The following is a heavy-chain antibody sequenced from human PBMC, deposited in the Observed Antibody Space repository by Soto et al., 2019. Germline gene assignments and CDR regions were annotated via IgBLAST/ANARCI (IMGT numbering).Heavy chain of an antibody. D-gene: IGHD1-26*01. J-gene: IGHJ4*02. CDR1: GGTFSTYA. CDR3: ARGWETVGTTTPFAY. Sequence: QVQLVQSGAEVKKPGSSVKVSCKASGGTFSTYAITWVRQAPGQGLEWMGGIIPMFGTANYAQKFRGRVTVTADESRSTAHMELSSLRSEDTAVYYCARGWETVGTTTPFAYWGQGTLVTVSS. CDR2: IIPMFGTA. V-gene: IGHV1-69*01.